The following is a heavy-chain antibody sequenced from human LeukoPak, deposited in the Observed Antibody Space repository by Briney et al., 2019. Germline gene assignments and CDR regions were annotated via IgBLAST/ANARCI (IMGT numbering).Heavy chain of an antibody. V-gene: IGHV4-34*01. Sequence: NSSETLSLTCAVYGGSFSGYYWSWIRQPPGKGLEWIGEINHSGSTNYNPSLKSRVTISVDTSKNQFSLKLSSVTAADTAVYYCARGLRQYYYDSSGKPYWGQGTLVTVSS. CDR3: ARGLRQYYYDSSGKPY. J-gene: IGHJ4*02. CDR2: INHSGST. CDR1: GGSFSGYY. D-gene: IGHD3-22*01.